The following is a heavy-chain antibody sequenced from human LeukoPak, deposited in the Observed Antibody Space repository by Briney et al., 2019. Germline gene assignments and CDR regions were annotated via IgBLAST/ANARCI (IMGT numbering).Heavy chain of an antibody. Sequence: ASVKVSCKTSGFTITNYAIHWVRQAPGHRLEWMGWVNPGSGDTKYSEDFQGRLSITRDTSASTVYMELSSLRSDDTAVYYCARDRHYYDSSGSRGVMGNWGQGTLVTVSS. D-gene: IGHD3-22*01. CDR3: ARDRHYYDSSGSRGVMGN. V-gene: IGHV1-3*01. CDR2: VNPGSGDT. J-gene: IGHJ4*02. CDR1: GFTITNYA.